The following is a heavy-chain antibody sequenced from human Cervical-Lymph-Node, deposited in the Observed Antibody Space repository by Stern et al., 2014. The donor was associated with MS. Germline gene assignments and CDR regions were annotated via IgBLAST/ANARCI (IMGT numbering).Heavy chain of an antibody. CDR2: IWYDGSNP. CDR3: ASAYSSSHYYFDY. Sequence: VQLVESGGGVVQPGRSLRLSCAASGFSFSRYAMRWVRQAPGKGLEWVALIWYDGSNPYYADSVTGRFPISRDNFKNTLYLQMNSLRAEDTAVYYCASAYSSSHYYFDYWGQGTLVTVSS. CDR1: GFSFSRYA. J-gene: IGHJ4*02. V-gene: IGHV3-33*01. D-gene: IGHD6-13*01.